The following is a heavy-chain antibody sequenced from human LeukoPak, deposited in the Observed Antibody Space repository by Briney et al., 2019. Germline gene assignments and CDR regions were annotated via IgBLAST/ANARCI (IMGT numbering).Heavy chain of an antibody. CDR2: IYPGDSET. D-gene: IGHD2-8*01. CDR3: EVRMVINGYAFDF. V-gene: IGHV5-51*01. CDR1: GYSFTSYW. Sequence: GESLKISCKGSGYSFTSYWIGWVRQMPGKGLEWMGIIYPGDSETRYSPSFQGQVTISVDKSINTAYLQWSSLKASDTAMYYWEVRMVINGYAFDFWGQGTLVTVSS. J-gene: IGHJ4*01.